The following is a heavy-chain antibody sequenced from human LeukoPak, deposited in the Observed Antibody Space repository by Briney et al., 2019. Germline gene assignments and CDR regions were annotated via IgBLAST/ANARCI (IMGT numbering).Heavy chain of an antibody. CDR1: GGSISSSSYY. Sequence: PSETLSLTCTVSGGSISSSSYYWGWVRQPPGTGLEWIGSIYYSGSTYYNPSLKSRVTISVDTSKNQFSLKLSSVTAADTAVYYCARLLRVGYCSTTTCNWFDPWGQGTLVTVSS. CDR2: IYYSGST. J-gene: IGHJ5*02. CDR3: ARLLRVGYCSTTTCNWFDP. V-gene: IGHV4-39*07. D-gene: IGHD2-2*03.